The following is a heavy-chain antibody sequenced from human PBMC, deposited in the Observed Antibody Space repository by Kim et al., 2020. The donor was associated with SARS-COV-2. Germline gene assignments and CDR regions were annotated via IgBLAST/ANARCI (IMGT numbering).Heavy chain of an antibody. CDR3: ARQDGSGSYPPPWFDP. V-gene: IGHV5-51*01. Sequence: GESLKISCKGSGYSFTSYWIGWVRQMPGKGLEWMGIIYPGDSDTRYSPSFQGQVTISADKSISTAYLQWSSLKASDTAMYYCARQDGSGSYPPPWFDPWGQGTLVTVSS. CDR1: GYSFTSYW. D-gene: IGHD3-10*01. CDR2: IYPGDSDT. J-gene: IGHJ5*02.